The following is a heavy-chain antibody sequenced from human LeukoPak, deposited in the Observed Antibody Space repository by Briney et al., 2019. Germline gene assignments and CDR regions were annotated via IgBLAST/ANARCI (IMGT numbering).Heavy chain of an antibody. CDR3: ARHLGFTIFGVVIRAKWFDP. J-gene: IGHJ5*02. CDR2: IYHSGST. CDR1: GYSISSGYY. Sequence: SETLSLTCAVSGYSISSGYYWGWIRQPPGKGLEWIGSIYHSGSTYYNPSLKSRVTISVDTSENQFSLKLSSVTAADTAVYYCARHLGFTIFGVVIRAKWFDPWGQGTLVTVSS. D-gene: IGHD3-3*01. V-gene: IGHV4-38-2*01.